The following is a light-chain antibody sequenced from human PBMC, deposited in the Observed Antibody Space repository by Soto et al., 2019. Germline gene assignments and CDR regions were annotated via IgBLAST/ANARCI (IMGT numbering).Light chain of an antibody. J-gene: IGKJ3*01. Sequence: EIVLTHSPGTLSLSPGERATLSCRASQSVSSSYLAWYQQKPGQAPRLLIYGASSRATGIPDRFSGSGSGTDFTVTISRLEPAGFAVYYCQQYGSSLFTFGPGTKVDIK. CDR3: QQYGSSLFT. CDR2: GAS. CDR1: QSVSSSY. V-gene: IGKV3-20*01.